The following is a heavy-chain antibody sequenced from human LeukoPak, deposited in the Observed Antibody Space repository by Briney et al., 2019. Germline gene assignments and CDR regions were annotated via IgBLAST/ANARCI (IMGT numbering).Heavy chain of an antibody. CDR1: GGSISSYY. CDR2: IYYSGST. V-gene: IGHV4-59*01. J-gene: IGHJ4*02. CDR3: ARGTGQSSSWWTS. D-gene: IGHD6-19*01. Sequence: KPSETLSLTCTVSGGSISSYYWSWIRQPPGKGLEWIGHIYYSGSTNYNPSLKSRVTISVDTSKNQFSLSLRSVTSADTAVYYCARGTGQSSSWWTSWGQGTLVTVSS.